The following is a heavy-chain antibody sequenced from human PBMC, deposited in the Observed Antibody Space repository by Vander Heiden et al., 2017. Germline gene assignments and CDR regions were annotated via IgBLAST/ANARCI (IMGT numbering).Heavy chain of an antibody. Sequence: EVLLLESGGGLVQPGGSLRLSCAASAFIYTNSAMSWVRQAPGKGLEWVSSITANGGITYYADSVKGRFTISRDNSKNTLYLQMNSLRAEDTAVYFCAKYEVFSGTYDSFDYWGQGTLVTVSS. D-gene: IGHD1-26*01. CDR3: AKYEVFSGTYDSFDY. CDR2: ITANGGIT. J-gene: IGHJ4*02. CDR1: AFIYTNSA. V-gene: IGHV3-23*01.